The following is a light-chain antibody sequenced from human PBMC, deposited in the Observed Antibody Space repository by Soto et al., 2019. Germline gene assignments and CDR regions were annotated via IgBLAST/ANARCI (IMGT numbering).Light chain of an antibody. J-gene: IGKJ3*01. V-gene: IGKV1-33*01. Sequence: DIQRTQSPSSLSASVGDRVTITFQASQDISNYLNWYQQKPGKAPKLLIYDASNLETGVPSRFSGSGSGTDFTFTISSLQPEDIATYYCQQYDNLPFTFGPGTKVDIK. CDR1: QDISNY. CDR2: DAS. CDR3: QQYDNLPFT.